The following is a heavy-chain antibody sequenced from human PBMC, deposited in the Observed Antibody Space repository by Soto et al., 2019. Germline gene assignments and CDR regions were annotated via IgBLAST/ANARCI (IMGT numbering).Heavy chain of an antibody. D-gene: IGHD1-26*01. J-gene: IGHJ4*02. V-gene: IGHV3-48*02. CDR3: ARDTGYGGATKYFDY. CDR1: GFTFTSYS. CDR2: ISGSSKTI. Sequence: GSLRLSCAASGFTFTSYSMNWVRQAPGKGLEWVSYISGSSKTIYYSDSVKGRFTISRDNAKNSLYLQMNSLRDEDTAVYYCARDTGYGGATKYFDYWGQGTLVTVSS.